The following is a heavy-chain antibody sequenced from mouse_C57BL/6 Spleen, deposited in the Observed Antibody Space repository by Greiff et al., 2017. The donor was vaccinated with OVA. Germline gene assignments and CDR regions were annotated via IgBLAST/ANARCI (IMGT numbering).Heavy chain of an antibody. CDR2: IHPNSGST. J-gene: IGHJ4*01. CDR1: GYTFTSYW. V-gene: IGHV1-64*01. CDR3: ARSGDGYYLSYAMDY. Sequence: QVQLQQPGAELVKPGASVKLSCKASGYTFTSYWMHWVKQRPGQGLEWIGMIHPNSGSTNYNEKFKSKATLTVDKSSSTAYMQLSSLTSEDSAVYYCARSGDGYYLSYAMDYWGQGTSVTVSS. D-gene: IGHD2-3*01.